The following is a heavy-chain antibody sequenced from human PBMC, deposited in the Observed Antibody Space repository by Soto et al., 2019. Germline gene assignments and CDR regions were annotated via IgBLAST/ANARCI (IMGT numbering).Heavy chain of an antibody. Sequence: PSETLSLTCPVSGGYISSGTSYWSWIRQRPGKGLEWIGYIFYSGSFYYTPSLRGRVMILADTSKNQFTLRLSSVTAADTAVYYCARAPETPSILGVALPYFFDYWGQGALVTVSS. J-gene: IGHJ4*02. D-gene: IGHD3-3*01. V-gene: IGHV4-31*03. CDR2: IFYSGSF. CDR3: ARAPETPSILGVALPYFFDY. CDR1: GGYISSGTSY.